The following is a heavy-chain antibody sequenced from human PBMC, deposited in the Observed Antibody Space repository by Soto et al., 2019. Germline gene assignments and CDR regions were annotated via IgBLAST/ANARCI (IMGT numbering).Heavy chain of an antibody. CDR3: AKSFPHYYGMDV. CDR1: GFTFSSYG. Sequence: PGGSLRLSCAASGFTFSSYGMHRVRQAPGKGLEWVAVISYDGSNKYYADSVKGRFTISRDNSKNTLYLQMNSLRAEDTAVYYCAKSFPHYYGMDVWGQGTTVTVSS. V-gene: IGHV3-30*18. CDR2: ISYDGSNK. J-gene: IGHJ6*02.